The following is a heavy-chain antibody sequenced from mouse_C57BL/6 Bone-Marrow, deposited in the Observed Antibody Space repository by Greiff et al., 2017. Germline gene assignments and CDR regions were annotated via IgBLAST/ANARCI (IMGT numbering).Heavy chain of an antibody. V-gene: IGHV2-5*01. CDR2: IWRGGST. D-gene: IGHD1-1*01. Sequence: VNVVESGPGLVQPSQSLSITCTVSGFSLTRYGVHWVRQSPGKGLEWLGVIWRGGSTDYNAAFMSRLSITKDNSKSQVFFKMNSLQADDTAIYYCAKKGSSYDYWYFDVWGTGTTVTVSS. CDR3: AKKGSSYDYWYFDV. CDR1: GFSLTRYG. J-gene: IGHJ1*03.